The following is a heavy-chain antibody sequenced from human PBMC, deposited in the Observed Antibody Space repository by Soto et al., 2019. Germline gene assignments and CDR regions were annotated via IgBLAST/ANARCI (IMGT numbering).Heavy chain of an antibody. V-gene: IGHV4-34*01. D-gene: IGHD3-10*01. Sequence: SETLSLTCAVYGGSFSGYYWSWIRQPPGKGLEWIGEINHSGSTNYNPSLKSRVTISVDTSKNQFSLKLSSVTAADTAVYYCARGHPYYYGSGSRNFDYWGQGTLVTVSS. CDR3: ARGHPYYYGSGSRNFDY. CDR1: GGSFSGYY. CDR2: INHSGST. J-gene: IGHJ4*02.